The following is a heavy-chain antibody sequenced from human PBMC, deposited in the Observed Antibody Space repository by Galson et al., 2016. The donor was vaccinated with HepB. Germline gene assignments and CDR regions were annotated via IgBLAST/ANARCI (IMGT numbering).Heavy chain of an antibody. V-gene: IGHV5-51*01. D-gene: IGHD2-8*01. Sequence: QSGAEVKEPGESLRISCETSGYTFASLWIAWVRQKPGKGLEWMGKIYPGDSDTKYNPAFQGLAIISADKSINTTFLQWSSLRASDTAIYYCARRGTDNGLDFWGQGTPVSVS. CDR1: GYTFASLW. CDR3: ARRGTDNGLDF. CDR2: IYPGDSDT. J-gene: IGHJ4*02.